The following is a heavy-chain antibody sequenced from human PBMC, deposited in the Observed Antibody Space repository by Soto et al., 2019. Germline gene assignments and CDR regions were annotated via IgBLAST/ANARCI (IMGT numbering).Heavy chain of an antibody. CDR2: ISSSSSYI. J-gene: IGHJ6*02. D-gene: IGHD5-12*01. CDR1: GFTFSSYS. V-gene: IGHV3-21*01. CDR3: ARDGIVATIPPVYYGMDV. Sequence: GGSLRLSCAGSGFTFSSYSMNWVRQAPGKGLEWVSSISSSSSYIYYADSVKGRFTISRDNAKNSLYLQMNSLRAEDTAVYYCARDGIVATIPPVYYGMDVWGQGTTVTVSS.